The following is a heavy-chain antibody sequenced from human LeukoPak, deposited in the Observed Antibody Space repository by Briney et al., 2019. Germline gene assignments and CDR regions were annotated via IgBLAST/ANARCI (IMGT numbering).Heavy chain of an antibody. CDR1: EFTFSTYA. D-gene: IGHD3-22*01. CDR2: ISYDGSNK. J-gene: IGHJ4*02. Sequence: GGSLRLSCAASEFTFSTYAMHWLRQAPGKGLGGVAVISYDGSNKYYADSVKGRFTISRDNSKSTLYLQMNNLRADDTAVYSCARDRAGYYDSSGPLDYWGQGTLVTVSS. V-gene: IGHV3-30-3*01. CDR3: ARDRAGYYDSSGPLDY.